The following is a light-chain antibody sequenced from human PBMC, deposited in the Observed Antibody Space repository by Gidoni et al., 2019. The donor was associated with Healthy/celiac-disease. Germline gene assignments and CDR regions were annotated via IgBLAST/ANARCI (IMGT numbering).Light chain of an antibody. CDR1: QSISSW. J-gene: IGKJ2*01. CDR2: KAS. Sequence: DIQMTQSPSTLSASIGDRVTITCRASQSISSWLAWYQQKPGKAPKLLIYKASSLESGVPSRFSGSGSGTEFTLTISSLQPDDFATYYCQQYNSYPYTFGQGTKLEIK. CDR3: QQYNSYPYT. V-gene: IGKV1-5*03.